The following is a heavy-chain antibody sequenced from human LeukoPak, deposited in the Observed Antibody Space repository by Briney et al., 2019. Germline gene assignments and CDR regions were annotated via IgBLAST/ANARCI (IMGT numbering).Heavy chain of an antibody. CDR2: IYYSGST. V-gene: IGHV4-30-4*08. D-gene: IGHD6-13*01. CDR1: GGSISSGGYY. CDR3: ARECGAAAGTGCWFDP. Sequence: SQTLSLTCTVSGGSISSGGYYWSCIRQPPGKGLEWIGYIYYSGSTYYNPSLKSRVTISVDTSKNQFSLKLSSVTAADTAVYYCARECGAAAGTGCWFDPWGQGTLVTVSS. J-gene: IGHJ5*02.